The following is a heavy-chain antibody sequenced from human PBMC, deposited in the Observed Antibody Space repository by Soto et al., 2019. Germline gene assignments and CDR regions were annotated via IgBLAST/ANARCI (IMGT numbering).Heavy chain of an antibody. V-gene: IGHV4-34*01. CDR2: INHSGST. CDR1: GGSFSGYY. Sequence: SETLSLTCAVYGGSFSGYYWSWIRQPPGKGLGWIGEINHSGSTNYNPSLKSRVTISVDTSKNQFSLKLSSVTAADTAVYYCARGNPRGYSYGYSRYFDYWGQGTLVTVSS. D-gene: IGHD5-18*01. CDR3: ARGNPRGYSYGYSRYFDY. J-gene: IGHJ4*02.